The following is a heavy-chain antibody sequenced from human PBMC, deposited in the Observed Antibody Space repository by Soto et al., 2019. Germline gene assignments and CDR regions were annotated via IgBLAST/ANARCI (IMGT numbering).Heavy chain of an antibody. CDR2: ITGSTGTT. CDR1: GFTFSNFA. Sequence: EVQVLESGGGSVQPGGSLRLSCAASGFTFSNFAMSWVRHAPGKGLEWVSEITGSTGTTYYADSVKGRFIISRDNSKNTRHRQMNSLRAEDTAVYYCAKDTSSSQYHIDVWGKGTTVTVSS. D-gene: IGHD2-2*01. CDR3: AKDTSSSQYHIDV. J-gene: IGHJ6*03. V-gene: IGHV3-23*01.